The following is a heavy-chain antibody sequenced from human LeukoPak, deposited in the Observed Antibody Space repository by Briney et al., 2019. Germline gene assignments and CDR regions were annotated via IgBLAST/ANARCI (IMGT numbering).Heavy chain of an antibody. D-gene: IGHD6-13*01. CDR3: ASAEGEGGYSSSWSPSFDP. CDR2: IYYSGST. CDR1: GGSISSGDYY. J-gene: IGHJ5*02. V-gene: IGHV4-30-4*01. Sequence: SETLSLTCAVSGGSISSGDYYWRWIRQPPGKGLEWIVYIYYSGSTYYNPSLKRRVTISVDTSKNQFSLKLSSVTAADTAVYYCASAEGEGGYSSSWSPSFDPWGQGTLVTVSS.